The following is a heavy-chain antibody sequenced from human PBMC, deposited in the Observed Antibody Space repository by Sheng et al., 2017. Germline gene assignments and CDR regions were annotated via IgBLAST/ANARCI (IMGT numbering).Heavy chain of an antibody. Sequence: QVQLQQWGAGLLKPSETLSLTCAVYGGSFSGYYWSWIRQPPREGAWSGLGKVNHSGSTNYNPSLKSRVTISVDTSKNQFSLKLSSVTAADTAVYYCARYGAYYYDSSGYYYFDYWGQGTLVTVSS. V-gene: IGHV4-34*01. CDR3: ARYGAYYYDSSGYYYFDY. CDR1: GGSFSGYY. CDR2: VNHSGST. D-gene: IGHD3-22*01. J-gene: IGHJ4*02.